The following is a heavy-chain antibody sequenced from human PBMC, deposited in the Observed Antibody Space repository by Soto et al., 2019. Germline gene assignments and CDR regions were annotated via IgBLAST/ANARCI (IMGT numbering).Heavy chain of an antibody. Sequence: ASVKVSCKASGYTFTSYGISWVRQAPGQGLEWLGWISAYDGNTNYAQILQGRVSMTTDTSTSTAYMELRSLRSDDTAVYYCARGGYYDSSGSRNYYYYGMNVWGQGITVTVS. CDR1: GYTFTSYG. J-gene: IGHJ6*02. V-gene: IGHV1-18*01. D-gene: IGHD3-22*01. CDR2: ISAYDGNT. CDR3: ARGGYYDSSGSRNYYYYGMNV.